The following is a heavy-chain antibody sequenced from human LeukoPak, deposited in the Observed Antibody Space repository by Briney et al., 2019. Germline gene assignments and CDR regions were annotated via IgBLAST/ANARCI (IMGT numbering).Heavy chain of an antibody. Sequence: PGRSLRLSCAASGFTFSSYGMHWVRQAPGKGLEWVAVIWYDGSNKYYADSVKGRFTISRDNSKNTLYLQMNSLRAEDTAVYYCARKSGEHYYYYMDVWGKGTTVTVSS. CDR2: IWYDGSNK. D-gene: IGHD1-26*01. CDR1: GFTFSSYG. CDR3: ARKSGEHYYYYMDV. V-gene: IGHV3-33*01. J-gene: IGHJ6*03.